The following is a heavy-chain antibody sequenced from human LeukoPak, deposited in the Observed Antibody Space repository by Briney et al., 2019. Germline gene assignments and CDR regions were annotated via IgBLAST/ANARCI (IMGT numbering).Heavy chain of an antibody. CDR1: GGSISSYY. J-gene: IGHJ2*01. Sequence: SETLSLTCTVSGGSISSYYWSWIRQPPGKGLEWIGYIYYSGSTNYNPSLKSRVTISVDTSKNQFSLKLSSVTAADTALYYCARQSGGFWYFDLWGRGTLVTVSS. CDR3: ARQSGGFWYFDL. CDR2: IYYSGST. D-gene: IGHD3-3*01. V-gene: IGHV4-59*08.